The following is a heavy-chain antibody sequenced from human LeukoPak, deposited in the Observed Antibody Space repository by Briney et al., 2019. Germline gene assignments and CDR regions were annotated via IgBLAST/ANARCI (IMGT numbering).Heavy chain of an antibody. CDR2: INPSGGST. J-gene: IGHJ4*02. CDR3: ARGRWRKGDGYNYYFDY. CDR1: GYTFTSYY. V-gene: IGHV1-46*01. D-gene: IGHD5-24*01. Sequence: ASVKVSCKASGYTFTSYYMHWVRQAPGQGLEWMGIINPSGGSTSYAQKFQGRVTMTRDTSTSTVYMELSSLRSEDTAVYYCARGRWRKGDGYNYYFDYWGQGTLVTVSS.